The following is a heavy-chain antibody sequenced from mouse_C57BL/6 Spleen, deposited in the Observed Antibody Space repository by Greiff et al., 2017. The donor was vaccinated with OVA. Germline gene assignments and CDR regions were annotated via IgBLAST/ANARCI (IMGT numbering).Heavy chain of an antibody. Sequence: VQLQQSGPELVKPGASVKISCKASGYSFTGYYMHWVKQSHGNILDWIGYIYPYNGVSSYNQKFKGKATLTVDKSSSTAYMELRSLTSEDSAVYYCAREEAYYGNYYAMDYWGQGTSVTVSS. CDR1: GYSFTGYY. CDR2: IYPYNGVS. V-gene: IGHV1-31*01. CDR3: AREEAYYGNYYAMDY. D-gene: IGHD2-10*01. J-gene: IGHJ4*01.